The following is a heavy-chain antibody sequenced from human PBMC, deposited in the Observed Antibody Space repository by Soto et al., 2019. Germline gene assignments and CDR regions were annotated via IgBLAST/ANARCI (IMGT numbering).Heavy chain of an antibody. CDR3: VTGIMDSRTWFEADC. CDR2: TSYDGSDK. CDR1: GFSFSSHA. D-gene: IGHD3-22*01. Sequence: QVQLVQSGGGVVQPGRSLRLSCATSGFSFSSHALHWVRQAPGKGLEWVAVTSYDGSDKYYADSVQGRFTISRDNPQKTLYLHMNSLRAEDTAMYYCVTGIMDSRTWFEADCWGQGTLGSVSS. J-gene: IGHJ4*02. V-gene: IGHV3-30*04.